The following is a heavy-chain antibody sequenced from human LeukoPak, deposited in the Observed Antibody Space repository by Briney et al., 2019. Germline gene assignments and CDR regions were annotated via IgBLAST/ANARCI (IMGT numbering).Heavy chain of an antibody. D-gene: IGHD6-19*01. CDR3: ARHRATRSRAVAGRAEYFQH. CDR2: IYYSGST. CDR1: GGSISSSRYY. Sequence: SETLSLTCTVSGGSISSSRYYWGWIRQPPGKGLEWIGSIYYSGSTYYNPSLKSRVTISVDTSKNQFSLKLSSVTAADTAVYYCARHRATRSRAVAGRAEYFQHWGQGTLVTVSS. V-gene: IGHV4-39*01. J-gene: IGHJ1*01.